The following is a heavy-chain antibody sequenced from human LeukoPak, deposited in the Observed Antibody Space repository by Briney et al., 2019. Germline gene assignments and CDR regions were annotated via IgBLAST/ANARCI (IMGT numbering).Heavy chain of an antibody. CDR1: GGSFSGYY. Sequence: SETLSHTCAVYGGSFSGYYWSWIRQPPGKGLEWIGEINHSGSTNYNPSLKSRATISVDTSKNQFSLKLSSVTAADTVVYYCARWQDTSWYGRWFDPWGQGTLATVSS. V-gene: IGHV4-34*01. CDR3: ARWQDTSWYGRWFDP. D-gene: IGHD6-13*01. CDR2: INHSGST. J-gene: IGHJ5*02.